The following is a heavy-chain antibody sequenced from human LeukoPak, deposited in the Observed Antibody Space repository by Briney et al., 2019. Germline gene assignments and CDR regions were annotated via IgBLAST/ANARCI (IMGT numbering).Heavy chain of an antibody. CDR2: IYYSGST. D-gene: IGHD4-17*01. Sequence: SETLSLTCTVSGGSISSYYWSWIRQPPGKGLEWIGYIYYSGSTNYNPSLKSRVTISVDTSKNQFSLKLSSVTAADPAVYYCASSDYPQNPPDYWGQGTLVTVSS. CDR1: GGSISSYY. J-gene: IGHJ4*02. V-gene: IGHV4-59*01. CDR3: ASSDYPQNPPDY.